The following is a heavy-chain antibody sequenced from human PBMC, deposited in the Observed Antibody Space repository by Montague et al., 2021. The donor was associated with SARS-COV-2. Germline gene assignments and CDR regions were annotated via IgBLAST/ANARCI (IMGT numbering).Heavy chain of an antibody. Sequence: SETLSLTCAVYNGSFTGYFWSWVRQPPGKGLEWIGEINHSGDSNYSPSLKSRVSISLDMSTNQFSLELTSVTAADTAVYFCARSVVSESFYGSGSFLDSWGQGPLFTVSP. D-gene: IGHD3-10*01. CDR1: NGSFTGYF. V-gene: IGHV4-34*01. CDR3: ARSVVSESFYGSGSFLDS. CDR2: INHSGDS. J-gene: IGHJ4*02.